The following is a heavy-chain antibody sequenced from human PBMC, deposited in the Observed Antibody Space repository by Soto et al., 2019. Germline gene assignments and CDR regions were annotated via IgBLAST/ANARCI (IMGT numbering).Heavy chain of an antibody. CDR1: GFTFSRHG. Sequence: QVQLVESGGGVIQPGRSLRLSCAASGFTFSRHGMHWVRQAPGKGLEWVAVIVRDGSKTYYTDSVKGRFTISRDNSKNTLYLQMNSLRVDDTAVYYCARDDEYDDNGLDYWGQGTLVTVSS. J-gene: IGHJ4*02. D-gene: IGHD3-3*01. CDR3: ARDDEYDDNGLDY. CDR2: IVRDGSKT. V-gene: IGHV3-33*01.